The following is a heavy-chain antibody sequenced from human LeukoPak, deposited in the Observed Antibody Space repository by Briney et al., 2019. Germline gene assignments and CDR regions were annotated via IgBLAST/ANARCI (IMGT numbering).Heavy chain of an antibody. CDR2: TYYSGST. V-gene: IGHV4-30-4*01. CDR3: ARPYYYDSRIDP. CDR1: GVSTSSGDYY. D-gene: IGHD3-22*01. J-gene: IGHJ5*02. Sequence: SETLSLTCTVSGVSTSSGDYYWSWIRRPPGKGLEWIGYTYYSGSTYYNPSLKSRVTISVGTSKNQFSLKLNSVTAADTAVYYCARPYYYDSRIDPWGQGTRVTVSS.